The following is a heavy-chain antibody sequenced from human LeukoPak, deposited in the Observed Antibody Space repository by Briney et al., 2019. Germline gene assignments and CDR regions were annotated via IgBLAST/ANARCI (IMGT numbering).Heavy chain of an antibody. CDR1: GGSISSYY. D-gene: IGHD1-1*01. J-gene: IGHJ6*03. V-gene: IGHV4-4*07. CDR2: IYTSGST. Sequence: PSETLSLTCTVSGGSISSYYWSWIRQPAGKGLEWIGRIYTSGSTNYNPSLKSRVTMSVDTSKNQFSLKLSSVTAADTAVYYCARVADRYVQLEGNPLGGPYYYYYMDVWGKGTTVTVSS. CDR3: ARVADRYVQLEGNPLGGPYYYYYMDV.